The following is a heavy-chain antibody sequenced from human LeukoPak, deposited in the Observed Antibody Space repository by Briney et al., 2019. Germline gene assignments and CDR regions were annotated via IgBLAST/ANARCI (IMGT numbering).Heavy chain of an antibody. CDR1: GFTFDDYA. Sequence: GRSLRLSCAASGFTFDDYAMHWVRQAPGKGLEWVSGISWNSGSIGYADSVKGRFTISRDNAKNSLYLQMNSLRAEDMALYYCAKDSRGYYGSGSFDYWGQGTLVTVSS. J-gene: IGHJ4*02. V-gene: IGHV3-9*03. D-gene: IGHD3-10*01. CDR3: AKDSRGYYGSGSFDY. CDR2: ISWNSGSI.